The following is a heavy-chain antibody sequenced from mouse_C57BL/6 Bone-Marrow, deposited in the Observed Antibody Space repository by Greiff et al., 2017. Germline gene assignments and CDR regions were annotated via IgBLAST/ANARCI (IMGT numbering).Heavy chain of an antibody. J-gene: IGHJ3*01. Sequence: DVKLVESGPGLAKPSQTLSLTCSVTGYSITSDYWNWIRKFPGNKLEYMGYISYSGSTYYNPSLKSRISITRDTSKNQYYLQLNSVTTEDTATYYCAMGYDYDVAWFAYWGQGTLVTVSA. CDR2: ISYSGST. CDR1: GYSITSDY. CDR3: AMGYDYDVAWFAY. V-gene: IGHV3-8*01. D-gene: IGHD2-4*01.